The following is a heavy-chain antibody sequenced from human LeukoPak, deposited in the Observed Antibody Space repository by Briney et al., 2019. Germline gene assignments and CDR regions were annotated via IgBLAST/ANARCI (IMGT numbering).Heavy chain of an antibody. CDR1: GFTFSSYG. CDR2: IWYDGSNK. J-gene: IGHJ6*02. Sequence: GGSLRLSCATSGFTFSSYGMHWVRQAPGKGLEWVAYIWYDGSNKYYADSVKGRFTISRDSSKNTLYLQMNSLRAEDTAVFYCARNYYGDYPYWYYGMDVWGQGTTVTVSS. CDR3: ARNYYGDYPYWYYGMDV. D-gene: IGHD4-17*01. V-gene: IGHV3-33*01.